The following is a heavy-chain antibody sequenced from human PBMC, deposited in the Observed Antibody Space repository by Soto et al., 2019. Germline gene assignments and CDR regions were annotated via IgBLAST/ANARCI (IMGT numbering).Heavy chain of an antibody. D-gene: IGHD3-10*01. CDR3: ASNGLWFGELFFDWFDP. Sequence: SETLSLSCTVSGGSISSSSYYWGWIRQPPGKGLEWIGRIYYSGSTYYNPSLKSRVTISVDTSKNQFSLKLSSVTAADTAVYYCASNGLWFGELFFDWFDPWGQGTLVTVS. V-gene: IGHV4-39*01. CDR2: IYYSGST. CDR1: GGSISSSSYY. J-gene: IGHJ5*02.